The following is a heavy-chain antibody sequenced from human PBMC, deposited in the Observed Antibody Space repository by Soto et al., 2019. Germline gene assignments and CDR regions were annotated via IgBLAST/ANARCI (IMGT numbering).Heavy chain of an antibody. CDR3: AREGRSAAPQAGFDF. CDR2: IFYSGNT. D-gene: IGHD3-10*01. Sequence: SETLSLTCTVSGNSISTGAYYWTWLRQHPVKGLEWIGHIFYSGNTHYSPSLESRVTISVDTSKNQFSVKLTSVTVADTAVYYCAREGRSAAPQAGFDFSGQGTLVTVSS. J-gene: IGHJ4*02. V-gene: IGHV4-31*03. CDR1: GNSISTGAYY.